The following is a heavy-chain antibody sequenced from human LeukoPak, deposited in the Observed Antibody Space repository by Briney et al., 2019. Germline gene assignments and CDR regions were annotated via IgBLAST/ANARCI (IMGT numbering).Heavy chain of an antibody. D-gene: IGHD5-24*01. CDR3: ARLGGYNTTWFDP. J-gene: IGHJ5*02. CDR1: GSSISSYY. CDR2: IYTSGST. Sequence: SETLTLTCTVSGSSISSYYWSWIRQPPGKGLEWIGYIYTSGSTNYNPSPKSRVTISVATSKNQFSLKLSSVTAADTAVYYCARLGGYNTTWFDPWGQGTLVNVSS. V-gene: IGHV4-4*09.